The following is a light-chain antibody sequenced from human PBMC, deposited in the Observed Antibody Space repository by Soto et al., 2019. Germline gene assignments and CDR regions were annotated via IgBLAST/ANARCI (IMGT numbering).Light chain of an antibody. V-gene: IGKV1-5*01. Sequence: FQMTQSPSTLSASVGYRVTITFLASQNIRSRLAWFQQKPGKAPKLLIYDASSLESGVPSRFSGSGSGTEFTLTISSLQPDDFATYYCQQYNSYSRTFGQGTKVDIK. CDR3: QQYNSYSRT. CDR1: QNIRSR. J-gene: IGKJ1*01. CDR2: DAS.